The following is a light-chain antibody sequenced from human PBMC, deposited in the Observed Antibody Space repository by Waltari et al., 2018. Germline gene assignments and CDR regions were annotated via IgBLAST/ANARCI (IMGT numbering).Light chain of an antibody. J-gene: IGKJ2*01. CDR3: QQYNNWRT. V-gene: IGKV3-15*01. CDR1: QSISRN. CDR2: GAS. Sequence: EILMTQPPATLSVSPGETATLSCRASQSISRNLACYQQKPGQAPRLLIYGASTRATGVPDKFSGSGSGTDFILTISSLQSEDLAVYYCQQYNNWRTFGQGTKLEIK.